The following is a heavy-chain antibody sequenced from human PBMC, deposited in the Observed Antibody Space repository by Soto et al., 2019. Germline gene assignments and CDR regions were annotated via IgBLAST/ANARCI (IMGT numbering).Heavy chain of an antibody. CDR2: IYHSGST. D-gene: IGHD3-3*01. CDR1: DGSISSTYW. Sequence: SETLSLTCSVTDGSISSTYWWSWVRQTPGKGLEWIGEIYHSGSTNYNPSLKSRVTISVDKSKSQFSLKLSSVTAADTAVYYCARADGFGVVTPFMDYWGRGTLVTVSS. CDR3: ARADGFGVVTPFMDY. V-gene: IGHV4-4*02. J-gene: IGHJ4*01.